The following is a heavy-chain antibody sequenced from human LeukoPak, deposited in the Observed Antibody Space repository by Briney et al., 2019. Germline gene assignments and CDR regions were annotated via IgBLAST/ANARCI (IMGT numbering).Heavy chain of an antibody. V-gene: IGHV4-59*01. CDR1: GGSISSYY. D-gene: IGHD6-13*01. CDR3: ARGARTYSSSQRVVWFDP. CDR2: IYYSGST. J-gene: IGHJ5*02. Sequence: SETLSLTCTVSGGSISSYYWSWIRQPPGKGLEWIGYIYYSGSTNYNPSLKSRVTISVDTSKSQFSLKLSSVTAADTAVYYCARGARTYSSSQRVVWFDPWGQGTLVTVSS.